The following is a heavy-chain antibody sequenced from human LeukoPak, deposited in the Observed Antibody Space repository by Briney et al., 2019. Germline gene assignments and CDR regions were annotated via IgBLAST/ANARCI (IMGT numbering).Heavy chain of an antibody. D-gene: IGHD3-3*01. Sequence: GGSLRLSCAASGFTFSDYYMSWIRQAPGKGLEWVSYISSSGSTIYYADSVKGRFTISRDNAKNSLYLQMNSLRAEDTAVYYCARISGYDFWSGYYTAFYPDYWGQGTLVTVFS. CDR3: ARISGYDFWSGYYTAFYPDY. V-gene: IGHV3-11*01. CDR2: ISSSGSTI. J-gene: IGHJ4*02. CDR1: GFTFSDYY.